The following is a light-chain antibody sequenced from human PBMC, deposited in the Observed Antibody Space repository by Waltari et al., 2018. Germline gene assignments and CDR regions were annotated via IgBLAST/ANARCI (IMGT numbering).Light chain of an antibody. CDR3: QQYYSTPDT. V-gene: IGKV4-1*01. CDR2: CAS. Sequence: DIVMTQSPDSLAVSLGEGDTINRKSSQSVLYIGNRKSYLAWYQQKPGQPPKLLIYCASTRESGVPDRFSGSGSGTDFTLTISSLQAEDVAVYYCQQYYSTPDTFGGGTKVEIK. J-gene: IGKJ4*01. CDR1: QSVLYIGNRKSY.